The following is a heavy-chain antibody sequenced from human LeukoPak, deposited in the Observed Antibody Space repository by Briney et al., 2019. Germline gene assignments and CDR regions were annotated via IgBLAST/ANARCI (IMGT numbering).Heavy chain of an antibody. CDR3: GSLGGQSIDY. D-gene: IGHD6-25*01. V-gene: IGHV4-39*07. Sequence: SETLSLTCTVSGGSISTSSYYWGWVRQPPGKGLEWIGNIFYSGSTYYSPSLKSRVTISLDTSRNQFSLKLNSVTAADTAVHYCGSLGGQSIDYWGQGTLVTVSS. CDR2: IFYSGST. CDR1: GGSISTSSYY. J-gene: IGHJ4*02.